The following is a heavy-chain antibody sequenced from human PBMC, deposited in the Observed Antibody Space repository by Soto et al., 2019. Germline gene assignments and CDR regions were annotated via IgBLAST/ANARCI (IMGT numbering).Heavy chain of an antibody. J-gene: IGHJ6*02. CDR1: GGSISSGGYY. Sequence: SETLSLTCTVSGGSISSGGYYWSWIRQHPGKGLEWIGYIYYSGSTYYNPSLKSRVTISVDTSKNQFSLKLSSVTAADTAVYYCARDMYYDILTGYLYGMDVWGQGTTVTVSS. CDR2: IYYSGST. CDR3: ARDMYYDILTGYLYGMDV. V-gene: IGHV4-31*03. D-gene: IGHD3-9*01.